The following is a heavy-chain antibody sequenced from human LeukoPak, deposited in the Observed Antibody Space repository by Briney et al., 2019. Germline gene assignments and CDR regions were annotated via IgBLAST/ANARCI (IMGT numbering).Heavy chain of an antibody. D-gene: IGHD6-13*01. CDR2: IRYDGSNK. Sequence: GGSLRLSCAASGFTFSSYGMHWVRQAPGKGLEWVAFIRYDGSNKYYADSVKGRSTISRDNSKNTLYLQMNSLRAEDTAVYYCAKDKRGIAAAGTGYYFDYWGQGTLVTVSS. V-gene: IGHV3-30*02. CDR1: GFTFSSYG. CDR3: AKDKRGIAAAGTGYYFDY. J-gene: IGHJ4*02.